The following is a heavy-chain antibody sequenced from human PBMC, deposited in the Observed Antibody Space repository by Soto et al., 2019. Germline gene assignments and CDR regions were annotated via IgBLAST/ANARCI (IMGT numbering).Heavy chain of an antibody. J-gene: IGHJ4*02. CDR1: GYTFTGYY. D-gene: IGHD3-9*01. Sequence: GASVKVSCKASGYTFTGYYMHWVRQAPGQGLEWMGWINPNSGGTNYAQKFQGWVTMTRDTSISTAYMELSRLRSDDTAVYYCARAILRGRGLAAFDYWGQGTLVTVSS. V-gene: IGHV1-2*04. CDR3: ARAILRGRGLAAFDY. CDR2: INPNSGGT.